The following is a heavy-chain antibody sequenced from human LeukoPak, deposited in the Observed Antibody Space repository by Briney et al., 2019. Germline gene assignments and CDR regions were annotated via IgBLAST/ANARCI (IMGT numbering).Heavy chain of an antibody. CDR2: ISAYNGNT. D-gene: IGHD3-10*01. V-gene: IGHV1-18*01. Sequence: ASVTVSFKGSVYTFTNYGISWVRQAPGQALEWMGWISAYNGNTNYAQKRQGRVTMTTDTSTSTAYMELRSLRSDDTAVYYCARRVRGAFDIWGQGTMVTVSS. CDR1: VYTFTNYG. CDR3: ARRVRGAFDI. J-gene: IGHJ3*02.